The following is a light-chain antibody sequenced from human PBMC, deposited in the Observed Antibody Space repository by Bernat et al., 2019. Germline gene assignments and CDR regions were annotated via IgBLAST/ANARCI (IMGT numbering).Light chain of an antibody. Sequence: IVLTQSPATLSLSPGERATLSCRTGPSPGTFLAWYQQKPGQAPRLLIYDTSNRAPGIPARFSGSASGTDFTLTISSLEPEDFAVYYCLHRSNWPLVLTFGPGTTV. CDR1: PSPGTF. V-gene: IGKV3-11*01. CDR2: DTS. CDR3: LHRSNWPLVLT. J-gene: IGKJ3*01.